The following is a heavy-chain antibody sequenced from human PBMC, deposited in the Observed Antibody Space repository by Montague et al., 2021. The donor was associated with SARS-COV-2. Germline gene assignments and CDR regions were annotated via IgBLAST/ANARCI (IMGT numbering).Heavy chain of an antibody. CDR2: IYYSGST. D-gene: IGHD3-3*01. CDR3: ARGRVLTIFGVVGAFDX. J-gene: IGHJ3*02. Sequence: TLSLTCTVSGGSISSGGYYWSWIRQHPGKGLEWIGYIYYSGSTYYNPSLKSRVTISVDTSKNQFSLKLSSVTAADTAVYYCARGRVLTIFGVVGAFDXWGQGTMVTVSS. V-gene: IGHV4-31*03. CDR1: GGSISSGGYY.